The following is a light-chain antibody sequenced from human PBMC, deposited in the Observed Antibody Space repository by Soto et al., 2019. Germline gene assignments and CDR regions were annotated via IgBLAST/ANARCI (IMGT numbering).Light chain of an antibody. CDR2: AAT. CDR1: QSISTS. V-gene: IGKV1-39*01. Sequence: DIQMTQSPSSLSASVGARVTITCRASQSISTSLNWYQQKPGIAPKLLIYAATTLQSGVPSRFRGSGSGTEVSHTISSLHPEDFATYSGQQGDHIPMYTFVQAT. CDR3: QQGDHIPMYT. J-gene: IGKJ2*01.